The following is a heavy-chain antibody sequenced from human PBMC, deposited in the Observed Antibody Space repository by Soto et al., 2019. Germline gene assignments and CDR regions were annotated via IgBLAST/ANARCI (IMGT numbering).Heavy chain of an antibody. D-gene: IGHD6-19*01. V-gene: IGHV3-48*01. CDR3: ARGLYVHSSGWFFDY. J-gene: IGHJ4*02. Sequence: EVQLVESGGGLVQPGGSLRLSCAASAFTFSSFGMNWVRQAPGKGLEWVSYISSTSSTMKYADSVMGRFTISRDNAKNSLYLHMNSLRVEDTAVYYCARGLYVHSSGWFFDYWGQGTLVTVSS. CDR2: ISSTSSTM. CDR1: AFTFSSFG.